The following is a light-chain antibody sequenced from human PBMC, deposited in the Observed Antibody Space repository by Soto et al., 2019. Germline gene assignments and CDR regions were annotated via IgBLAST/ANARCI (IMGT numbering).Light chain of an antibody. V-gene: IGLV2-14*03. CDR3: CAYSTSGTHV. Sequence: QSALTQPASVSGSPGQSITFSCTGTSSDVGSYDYVSWHQQHPGKAPKLIIYDVNNRPSGVPSRFSGSKSGNTASLIISGLQTEDEADYYCCAYSTSGTHVVGTGTKLTVL. CDR1: SSDVGSYDY. J-gene: IGLJ1*01. CDR2: DVN.